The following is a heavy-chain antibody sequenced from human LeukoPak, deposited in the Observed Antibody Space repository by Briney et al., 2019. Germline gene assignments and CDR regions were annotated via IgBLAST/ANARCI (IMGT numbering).Heavy chain of an antibody. J-gene: IGHJ6*02. D-gene: IGHD6-19*01. CDR1: GFTFSSYS. Sequence: GGSLRLSCAASGFTFSSYSMNWVRQAPGKGLEWVSSISSSSSYIYYADSVKGRFTISRDNAKNSLYLQMNSLRAEDTAVYYCARGKNQWLDYYYGMDVWGQGTTVTVSS. CDR3: ARGKNQWLDYYYGMDV. V-gene: IGHV3-21*01. CDR2: ISSSSSYI.